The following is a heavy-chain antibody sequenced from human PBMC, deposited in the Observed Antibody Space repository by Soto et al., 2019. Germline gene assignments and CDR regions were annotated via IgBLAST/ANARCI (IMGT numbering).Heavy chain of an antibody. V-gene: IGHV4-34*01. CDR3: ARGVRDSYARGNWFDP. D-gene: IGHD5-18*01. Sequence: SETLSLTCAVYGGSFSGYYWSWIRQPPGKGLEWIGEINHSGSTNYNPSLKSRVTISVDTSKNQFSLKLSSVTAADTAVYYCARGVRDSYARGNWFDPWGQGTLVTVSS. J-gene: IGHJ5*02. CDR1: GGSFSGYY. CDR2: INHSGST.